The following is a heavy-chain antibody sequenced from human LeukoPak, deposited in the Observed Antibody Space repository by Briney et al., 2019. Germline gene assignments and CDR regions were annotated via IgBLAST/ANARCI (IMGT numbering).Heavy chain of an antibody. CDR3: ARAPIAGSGAFDI. D-gene: IGHD6-13*01. Sequence: PSQTLSLTCTVPGGSISSGSYYWSWIRQPAGKGLEWIGRIYTSGSTNYNPSLKSRVTISVDTSKNQFSLKLSSATAADTAVYYCARAPIAGSGAFDIWGQGTMVTVSS. CDR1: GGSISSGSYY. J-gene: IGHJ3*02. V-gene: IGHV4-61*02. CDR2: IYTSGST.